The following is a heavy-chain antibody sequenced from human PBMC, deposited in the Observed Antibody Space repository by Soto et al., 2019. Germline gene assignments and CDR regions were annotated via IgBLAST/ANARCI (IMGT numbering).Heavy chain of an antibody. CDR3: ARDEKQWLVNCGYAFDI. D-gene: IGHD6-19*01. J-gene: IGHJ3*02. CDR1: GGSISSGGYS. V-gene: IGHV4-30-2*01. CDR2: IYHSGST. Sequence: SETLSLTCAVSGGSISSGGYSWSWIRQPPGKGLEWIGYIYHSGSTYYNPSLKSRVTISVDRSKNQFSLKLSSVTAADTAVYYCARDEKQWLVNCGYAFDIWGQGTMVTVSS.